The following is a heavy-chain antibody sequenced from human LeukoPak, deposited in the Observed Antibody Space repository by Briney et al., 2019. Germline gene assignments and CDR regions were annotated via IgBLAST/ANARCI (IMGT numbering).Heavy chain of an antibody. D-gene: IGHD2/OR15-2a*01. V-gene: IGHV1-18*01. CDR1: GYSFRSHG. Sequence: ASVKVFCKASGYSFRSHGISWVRQAPGQGLEWMGWISCYDGETKYAQKFQGRVTMTTDTSTSTAYMELRSLRSDDTAVYYCAKDPSNSIGRMTWFDPWGQGTLVTVSS. J-gene: IGHJ5*02. CDR2: ISCYDGET. CDR3: AKDPSNSIGRMTWFDP.